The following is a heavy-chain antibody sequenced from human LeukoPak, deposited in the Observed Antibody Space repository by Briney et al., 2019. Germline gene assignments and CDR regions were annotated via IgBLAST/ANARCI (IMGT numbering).Heavy chain of an antibody. Sequence: VASVKVSCKASGYTFTSYGISWVRQAPGKGLEWMGGFDPEDGETIYAQKFQGRVTMTEDTSTDTAYMELSSLRSEDTAVYYCATDLYYDSSGSSHYWGQGTLVTVSS. J-gene: IGHJ4*02. CDR1: GYTFTSYG. V-gene: IGHV1-24*01. CDR2: FDPEDGET. D-gene: IGHD3-22*01. CDR3: ATDLYYDSSGSSHY.